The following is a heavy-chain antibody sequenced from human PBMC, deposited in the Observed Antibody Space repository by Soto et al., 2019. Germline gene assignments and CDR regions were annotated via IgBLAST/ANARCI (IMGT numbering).Heavy chain of an antibody. Sequence: QVQLQESGPGLVKPSETLSLTCTVSGGSINSYYWSWIRQSPGKGLEWIGQIYYTGSTNYNPSLKSRVTISVDRSKNQFSLRLSSVTAADTAVYYCAMAKTTFYNWFDPWGQGTLVTVSS. V-gene: IGHV4-59*08. J-gene: IGHJ5*02. D-gene: IGHD3-16*01. CDR1: GGSINSYY. CDR3: AMAKTTFYNWFDP. CDR2: IYYTGST.